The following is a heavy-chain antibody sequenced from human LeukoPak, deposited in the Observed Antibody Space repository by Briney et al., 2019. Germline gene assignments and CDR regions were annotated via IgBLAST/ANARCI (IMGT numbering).Heavy chain of an antibody. CDR3: ARDSPRYGGPDY. CDR1: GYTFTSYY. J-gene: IGHJ4*02. D-gene: IGHD4-17*01. Sequence: ASVKVSCKASGYTFTSYYMHWVRQAPGQGVEWMGIINPSGGSTSYAQKFQGRVTMTRDTSTSTVYMELSSLRSEDTAVYYCARDSPRYGGPDYWGQGTLVTVSS. V-gene: IGHV1-46*01. CDR2: INPSGGST.